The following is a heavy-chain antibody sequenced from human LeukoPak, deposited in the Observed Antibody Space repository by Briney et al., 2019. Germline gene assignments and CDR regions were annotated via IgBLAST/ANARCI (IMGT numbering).Heavy chain of an antibody. V-gene: IGHV1-2*02. J-gene: IGHJ4*02. D-gene: IGHD5-18*01. CDR2: INPNSGGT. Sequence: ASVKVSCKASGYTFTGYYMHWVRQAPGQGLEWMGWINPNSGGTNYAQKFQGRVTMTRDTSISTAYMEPSRLRSDDTAVYYCARGNTAMVTILGYWGQGTLVTVSS. CDR3: ARGNTAMVTILGY. CDR1: GYTFTGYY.